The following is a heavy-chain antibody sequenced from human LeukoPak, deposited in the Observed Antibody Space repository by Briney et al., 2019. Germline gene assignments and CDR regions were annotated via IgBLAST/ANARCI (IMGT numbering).Heavy chain of an antibody. CDR1: GGSISSSSYY. J-gene: IGHJ5*02. CDR3: AKFLTGYYYNWFDP. D-gene: IGHD3-9*01. CDR2: IYYSGST. Sequence: PSETLSLTCTVSGGSISSSSYYWGWIRQPPGKGLEWIGSIYYSGSTYYNPSLKSRVTISVDTSKNQFSLKLSSVTAADTAVYYCAKFLTGYYYNWFDPWGQGTLVTVSS. V-gene: IGHV4-39*01.